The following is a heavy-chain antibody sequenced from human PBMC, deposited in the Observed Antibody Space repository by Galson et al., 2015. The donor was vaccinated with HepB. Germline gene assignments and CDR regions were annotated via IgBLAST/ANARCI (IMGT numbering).Heavy chain of an antibody. CDR3: AKRGPGYCSSTTCLNSFDD. V-gene: IGHV3-23*01. J-gene: IGHJ4*02. CDR1: GFAFSSYA. Sequence: SLRLSCAASGFAFSSYAMGWVRQAPGKGLEYVSAMSGNTGDTYYADSVKGRFTISRDNSKNTLYLQMNSLRAEDTAVYYCAKRGPGYCSSTTCLNSFDDWGQGAQVTVSS. CDR2: MSGNTGDT. D-gene: IGHD2-2*01.